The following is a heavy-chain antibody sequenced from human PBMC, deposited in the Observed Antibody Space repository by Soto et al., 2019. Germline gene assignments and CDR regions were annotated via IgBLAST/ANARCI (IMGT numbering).Heavy chain of an antibody. V-gene: IGHV3-23*01. CDR3: AKASYGDYGLGWFWFDP. J-gene: IGHJ5*02. CDR2: ISGSGGST. CDR1: GFTFSSYA. D-gene: IGHD4-17*01. Sequence: GGSLRLSCAASGFTFSSYAMSWVRQAPGKGLEWVSAISGSGGSTYYADSVKGRFTISRDNSKNTLYLQMNSLRAEDTAVYYCAKASYGDYGLGWFWFDPWGQGTLVTVSS.